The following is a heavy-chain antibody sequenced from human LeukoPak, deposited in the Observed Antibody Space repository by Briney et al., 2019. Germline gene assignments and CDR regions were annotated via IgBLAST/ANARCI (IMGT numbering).Heavy chain of an antibody. V-gene: IGHV3-48*01. J-gene: IGHJ4*02. D-gene: IGHD3-3*01. CDR3: ARGRVTIFGVVIPLFDY. CDR2: ISSSSSTI. Sequence: GGSLRLSCAASGFTFSSYSMNWVRRAPGKGPEWVSYISSSSSTIYYADSVKGRFTISRDNAKNSLYLQMNSLRAEDTAVYYCARGRVTIFGVVIPLFDYWGQGTLVTVSS. CDR1: GFTFSSYS.